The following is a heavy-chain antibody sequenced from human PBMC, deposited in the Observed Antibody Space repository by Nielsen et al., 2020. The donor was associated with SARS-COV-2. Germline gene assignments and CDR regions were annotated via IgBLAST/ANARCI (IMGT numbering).Heavy chain of an antibody. CDR2: INPSGATT. Sequence: ASVKVSCKASGYTFTGYYMHWVRQAPGQGLEWMGIINPSGATTIYAQRFQGRVTMTRDTSTNSVYMELSSLTSEDTAVYYCARARATIFGLVMSYGMDVWGQGTTVAVSS. J-gene: IGHJ6*02. D-gene: IGHD3/OR15-3a*01. CDR3: ARARATIFGLVMSYGMDV. V-gene: IGHV1-46*01. CDR1: GYTFTGYY.